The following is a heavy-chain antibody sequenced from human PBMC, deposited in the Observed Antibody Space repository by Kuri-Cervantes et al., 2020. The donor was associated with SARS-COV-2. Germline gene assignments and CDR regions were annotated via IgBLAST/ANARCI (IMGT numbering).Heavy chain of an antibody. V-gene: IGHV4-59*11. CDR3: ARGLGYSYGRRSPQGDF. CDR2: IYYSGST. CDR1: GGSISSHY. D-gene: IGHD5-18*01. J-gene: IGHJ4*02. Sequence: SETLSLTCTVSGGSISSHYWSWIRQPPGKGLEWIGYIYYSGSTNYNPSLKSRVTISVDTSKNQFSLKLSSVTAADTAVYFCARGLGYSYGRRSPQGDFWGQGILVTVSS.